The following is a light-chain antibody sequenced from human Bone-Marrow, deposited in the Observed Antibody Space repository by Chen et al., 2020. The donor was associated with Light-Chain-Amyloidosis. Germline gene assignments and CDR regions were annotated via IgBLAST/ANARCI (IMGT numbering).Light chain of an antibody. J-gene: IGLJ1*01. CDR1: RSNIGSTT. Sequence: QSVLTQPPSASGTPGQRATSSCSGTRSNIGSTTVNWYQQLPGTAPKLLLYSNHQRPSGVPHRFSGSNSGTSAFLPISGLRSEDEADYYCAAWDGSLSGYVFGTGTKVIVL. CDR2: SNH. CDR3: AAWDGSLSGYV. V-gene: IGLV1-44*01.